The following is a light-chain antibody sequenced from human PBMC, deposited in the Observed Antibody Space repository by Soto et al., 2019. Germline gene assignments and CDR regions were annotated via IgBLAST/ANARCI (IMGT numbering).Light chain of an antibody. CDR2: GAS. J-gene: IGKJ5*01. CDR3: QQHGTSPIT. V-gene: IGKV3-20*01. CDR1: QSVSSN. Sequence: EIVMTRSPATLSVSPGERATLSCRASQSVSSNLAWHQQKPGQTPRLLVYGASSRATGIPDRFSGSGSGTDFTLTISRLEPEDFAVYYCQQHGTSPITFGQGTRLEIK.